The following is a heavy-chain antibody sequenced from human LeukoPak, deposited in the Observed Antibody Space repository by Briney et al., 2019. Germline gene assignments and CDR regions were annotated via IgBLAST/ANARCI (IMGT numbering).Heavy chain of an antibody. J-gene: IGHJ6*03. CDR1: GGSISSYY. V-gene: IGHV4-4*07. CDR3: ARLSVIVGAALEYYYYYMDV. Sequence: SETLSLTCTVSGGSISSYYWSWIRQPAGKGLEWIGRIYTSGSTNYNPSLKSRVTISVDKSKNQFSLKLSSVTAADTAVYYCARLSVIVGAALEYYYYYMDVWGQGTTVTVSS. CDR2: IYTSGST. D-gene: IGHD1-26*01.